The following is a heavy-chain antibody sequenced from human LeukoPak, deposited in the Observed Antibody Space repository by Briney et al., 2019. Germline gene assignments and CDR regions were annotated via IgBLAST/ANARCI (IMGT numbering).Heavy chain of an antibody. CDR3: ARLMVVAKISLE. Sequence: GESLRISCQGSRFSFINYWISLVRQMPGKGLEWMGRIDPSDSYTNYSPSFQGHVTISADKSIGTAYLQWSSLMASDTAMYYCARLMVVAKISLEWRLGTLVTVSS. D-gene: IGHD2-15*01. V-gene: IGHV5-10-1*01. J-gene: IGHJ4*02. CDR2: IDPSDSYT. CDR1: RFSFINYW.